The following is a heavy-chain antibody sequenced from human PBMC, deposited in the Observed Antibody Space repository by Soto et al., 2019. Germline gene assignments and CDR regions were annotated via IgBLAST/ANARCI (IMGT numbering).Heavy chain of an antibody. CDR3: ARAPRDILTGYLYYYYYYGMDV. CDR2: ISYDGSNK. J-gene: IGHJ6*01. D-gene: IGHD3-9*01. CDR1: GFTFSSYA. Sequence: RLSCAASGFTFSSYAMHWVRQAPGKVLEWVAVISYDGSNKYYADSVKGRFTISRDNSKNTLYLQMNSLRAEDTAVYYCARAPRDILTGYLYYYYYYGMDVWGQGTTVSVSS. V-gene: IGHV3-30-3*01.